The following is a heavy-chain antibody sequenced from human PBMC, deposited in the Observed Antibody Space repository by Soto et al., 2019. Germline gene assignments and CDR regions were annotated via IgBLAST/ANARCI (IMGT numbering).Heavy chain of an antibody. V-gene: IGHV1-18*01. D-gene: IGHD3-9*01. CDR1: GYTFTSYG. Sequence: QVQLVQSGAEVKKPGASVKVSCKASGYTFTSYGISWVRQAPGQGLEWMGWISAYNGNTNFASKLQGRVTMTPETSTSTAYLGLRSRRSDETAVYNCARDLTGTPVYWGQGTLVTVSS. J-gene: IGHJ4*02. CDR2: ISAYNGNT. CDR3: ARDLTGTPVY.